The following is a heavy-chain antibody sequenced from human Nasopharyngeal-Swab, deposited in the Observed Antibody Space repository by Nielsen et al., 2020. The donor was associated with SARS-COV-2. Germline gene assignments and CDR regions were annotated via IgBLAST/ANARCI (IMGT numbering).Heavy chain of an antibody. J-gene: IGHJ6*02. CDR2: LDWDDDK. CDR3: ARISYDILTGYWYGMDV. CDR1: GFSLSTSGMC. D-gene: IGHD3-9*01. Sequence: SGPTLVKPTQTLTLTCTFSGFSLSTSGMCVSWIRQPPGKALEWLARLDWDDDKYYSTSLKTRLTISKDTSKNQVVLTMTNMGPVDTATYYCARISYDILTGYWYGMDVWGQGTTVTVSS. V-gene: IGHV2-70*11.